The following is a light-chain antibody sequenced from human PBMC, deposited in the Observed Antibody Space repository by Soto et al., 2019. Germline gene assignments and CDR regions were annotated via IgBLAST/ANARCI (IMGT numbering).Light chain of an antibody. CDR2: AAS. J-gene: IGKJ4*01. CDR1: QSISSY. CDR3: LQRYSTPLT. Sequence: DIQMTQSPSSLSASVGDRVTITCRASQSISSYLNWYQHKPGKAPKLLIYAASSLQSGVPSRFSGSGSGTDFTLTISSLQPEDFATYYCLQRYSTPLTFGGGNKVEIK. V-gene: IGKV1-39*01.